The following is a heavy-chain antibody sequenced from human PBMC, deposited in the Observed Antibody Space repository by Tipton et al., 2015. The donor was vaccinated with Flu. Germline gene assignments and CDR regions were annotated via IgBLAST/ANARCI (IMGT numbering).Heavy chain of an antibody. V-gene: IGHV5-51*01. CDR1: GYSFTSYW. CDR3: AREALGSRAAAGRDAFDI. Sequence: QLVQSGAEVKKPGESLKISCKGSGYSFTSYWIGWVRQMPGKGLEWMGIIYPGDSDTRYSPSFQGQVTISADKSISTAYLQWSSLKASDTAMYYCAREALGSRAAAGRDAFDIWGQGTMVTVSS. D-gene: IGHD6-13*01. J-gene: IGHJ3*02. CDR2: IYPGDSDT.